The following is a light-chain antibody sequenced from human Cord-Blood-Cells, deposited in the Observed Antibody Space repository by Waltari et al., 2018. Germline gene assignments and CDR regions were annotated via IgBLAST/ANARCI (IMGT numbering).Light chain of an antibody. V-gene: IGLV2-23*01. Sequence: QSALTQPASVSGSPGQSITISCTGTSSDVGSYNLVSWYQQHPGKAPKLMIYEGSKRPSGVSKRFAGSKCGNTASLTISGRQAEDEADYYCCSYAGSSTWVFGGGTKLTVL. CDR1: SSDVGSYNL. CDR3: CSYAGSSTWV. J-gene: IGLJ3*02. CDR2: EGS.